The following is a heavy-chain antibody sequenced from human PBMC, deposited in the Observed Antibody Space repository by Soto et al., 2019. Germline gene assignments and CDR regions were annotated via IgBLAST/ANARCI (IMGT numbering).Heavy chain of an antibody. CDR1: GGTFSSYT. Sequence: ASVKVSCKASGGTFSSYTISWVRQAPGQGLEWMGRIIPILGIANYAQKFQGRVTITADKSTSTAYMELSSLRSEDTAVYYCAGNKLSPGAAFDIWGQGTMVTVSS. V-gene: IGHV1-69*02. J-gene: IGHJ3*02. CDR3: AGNKLSPGAAFDI. CDR2: IIPILGIA. D-gene: IGHD3-16*02.